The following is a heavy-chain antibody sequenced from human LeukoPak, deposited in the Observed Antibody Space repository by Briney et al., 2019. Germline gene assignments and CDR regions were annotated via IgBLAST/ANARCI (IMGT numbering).Heavy chain of an antibody. D-gene: IGHD3-3*01. CDR1: GYTFTSYA. Sequence: GASVKVSCKASGYTFTSYAMDWVRQAPGRGLEWMGWTNTSTGNPTYAQGFTGRFVFSLDTSVSTAYLQISSLKAEDTAVYYCARAGGLIRFLEWLTAFDIWGQGTMVTVSS. CDR3: ARAGGLIRFLEWLTAFDI. V-gene: IGHV7-4-1*02. J-gene: IGHJ3*02. CDR2: TNTSTGNP.